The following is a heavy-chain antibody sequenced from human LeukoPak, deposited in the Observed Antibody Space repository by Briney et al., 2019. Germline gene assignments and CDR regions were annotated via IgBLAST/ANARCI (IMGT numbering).Heavy chain of an antibody. D-gene: IGHD3-22*01. J-gene: IGHJ4*02. Sequence: GGSLRLSCAASGFTFSSYGMHWVRQAPGKGLEWVAVISYDGSNKYYADSVKGQFTISRDNSKNTLYLQMNSLRAEDTAVYYCAKDRPYDSSGYNDYWGQGTLVTVSS. V-gene: IGHV3-30*18. CDR2: ISYDGSNK. CDR3: AKDRPYDSSGYNDY. CDR1: GFTFSSYG.